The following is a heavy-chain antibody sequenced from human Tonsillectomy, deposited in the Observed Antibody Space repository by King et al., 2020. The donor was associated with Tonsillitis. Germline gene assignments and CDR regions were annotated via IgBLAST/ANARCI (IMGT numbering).Heavy chain of an antibody. CDR2: IYYSGST. CDR1: GGSISSGGYY. CDR3: ARNGPVTTDY. Sequence: VQLQESGPGLVKPSQTLSLTCTVSGGSISSGGYYWSWIRQHPGKGLEWIVYIYYSGSTYYNPSLKSRVTISVDTSMNQCSLKLSSVTAADTAVYYCARNGPVTTDYWGQGTLVTVSS. V-gene: IGHV4-31*03. J-gene: IGHJ4*02. D-gene: IGHD4-17*01.